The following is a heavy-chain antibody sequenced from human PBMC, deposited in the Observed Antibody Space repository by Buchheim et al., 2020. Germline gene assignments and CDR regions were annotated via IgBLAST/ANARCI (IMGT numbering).Heavy chain of an antibody. CDR3: ARDEAYYYGSGSYSLQKEYYYYGMDV. V-gene: IGHV3-74*01. CDR1: GFTFSSYW. Sequence: EVQLVESGGGLVQPGGSLRLSCAASGFTFSSYWMHWVRQAPGKGLVWVSRINSDGSSTSYADSVKGRFTISRDNAKNTLYLQMNSLRAEDTAVYYCARDEAYYYGSGSYSLQKEYYYYGMDVWGQGTT. D-gene: IGHD3-10*01. CDR2: INSDGSST. J-gene: IGHJ6*02.